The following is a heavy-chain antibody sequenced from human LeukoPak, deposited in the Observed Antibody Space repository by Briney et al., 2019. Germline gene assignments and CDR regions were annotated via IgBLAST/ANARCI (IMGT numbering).Heavy chain of an antibody. V-gene: IGHV3-7*03. CDR1: GFTFSSYW. CDR2: IKQDGSEK. D-gene: IGHD4-17*01. CDR3: ANEIRPNDY. Sequence: PGGSLRLSCTASGFTFSSYWMSWVRQAPGKGLEWVANIKQDGSEKDYVDSVKGRFTISRDNPKNTVYLQMNSLRAEDTAVYYCANEIRPNDYWGQGTLVTVSS. J-gene: IGHJ4*02.